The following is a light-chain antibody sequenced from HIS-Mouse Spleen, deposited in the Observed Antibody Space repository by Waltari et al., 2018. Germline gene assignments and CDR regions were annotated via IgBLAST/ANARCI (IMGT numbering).Light chain of an antibody. CDR1: RRDVGGYNY. J-gene: IGLJ2*01. V-gene: IGLV2-8*01. CDR2: EVS. CDR3: SSYAGSNNVV. Sequence: QSALTQPPSASGSPGQSVPISCTGTRRDVGGYNYLPWYQQHPGKAPKLMIYEVSKRPSGVPDRFSGSKSGNTASLTVSGLQAEDEADYYCSSYAGSNNVVFGGGTKLTVL.